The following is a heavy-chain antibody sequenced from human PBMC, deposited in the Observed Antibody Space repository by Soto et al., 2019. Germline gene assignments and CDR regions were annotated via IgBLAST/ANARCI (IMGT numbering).Heavy chain of an antibody. J-gene: IGHJ4*02. D-gene: IGHD4-17*01. V-gene: IGHV3-33*01. CDR1: GFTFSSYG. Sequence: HPGGSLRLSCAASGFTFSSYGMHWVRQAPGKGLEWVAVIWYDGSNKYYADSVKGRFTISRDNSKNTLYLQMNSLRAEDTAVYYCARDVRGMTTVTTFDYWGQGTLVTVSS. CDR2: IWYDGSNK. CDR3: ARDVRGMTTVTTFDY.